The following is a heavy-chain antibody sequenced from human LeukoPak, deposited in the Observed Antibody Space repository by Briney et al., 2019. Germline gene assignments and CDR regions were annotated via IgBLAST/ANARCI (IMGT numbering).Heavy chain of an antibody. CDR1: GFTFSGYW. D-gene: IGHD1-1*01. J-gene: IGHJ5*02. V-gene: IGHV3-74*01. Sequence: GGSLRLSCAASGFTFSGYWMNWVRQAPGQGLVWVSTIKSGASWTTYADSVKGRFTISRDNAKNTLYLQMNSLRDEDTAVYFWVRETAYRFDPWGQGTLVIVSS. CDR3: VRETAYRFDP. CDR2: IKSGASWT.